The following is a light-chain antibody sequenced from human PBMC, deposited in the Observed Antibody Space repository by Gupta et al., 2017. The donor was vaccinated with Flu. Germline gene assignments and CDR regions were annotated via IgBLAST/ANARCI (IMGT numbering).Light chain of an antibody. CDR3: ATWDNSLSAGV. Sequence: QSVLTQPPSVSAAPGQKVTIPCSGSSSNIENNYVSWYQHLPGTAPKLRIYDNDRRPSGIPDRFSASKSGTSATLGITGLQTGDEADYYCATWDNSLSAGVFGGGTKLTVL. J-gene: IGLJ3*02. CDR2: DND. CDR1: SSNIENNY. V-gene: IGLV1-51*01.